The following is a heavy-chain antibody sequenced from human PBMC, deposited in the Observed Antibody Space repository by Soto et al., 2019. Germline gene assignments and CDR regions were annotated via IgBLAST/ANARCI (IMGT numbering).Heavy chain of an antibody. V-gene: IGHV6-1*01. CDR2: TYYRSKWYN. CDR3: TREGQQLALDY. Sequence: SQTLSLTCAISGSSVSSDIAAWNCIRQSPSRGLEWLGRTYYRSKWYNDYAVSVKSRITINPDTSKNQVSLQLNSVTPEDTAAYYCTREGQQLALDYWGRGTMVTVSS. CDR1: GSSVSSDIAA. D-gene: IGHD6-13*01. J-gene: IGHJ4*02.